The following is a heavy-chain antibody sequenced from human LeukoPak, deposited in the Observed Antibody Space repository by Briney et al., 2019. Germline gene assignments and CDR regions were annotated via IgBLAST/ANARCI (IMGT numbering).Heavy chain of an antibody. D-gene: IGHD5-24*01. CDR3: VRHTNGYYPFDY. Sequence: GESLKISCKGSGYSFTTYWIGWVRQMPGKALEWMGIIYPGDSDTRYSPSFQGQVTISVDESINTAYLQSSSLKASDTAMYYCVRHTNGYYPFDYWGQGTLVTVSS. J-gene: IGHJ4*02. CDR2: IYPGDSDT. V-gene: IGHV5-51*01. CDR1: GYSFTTYW.